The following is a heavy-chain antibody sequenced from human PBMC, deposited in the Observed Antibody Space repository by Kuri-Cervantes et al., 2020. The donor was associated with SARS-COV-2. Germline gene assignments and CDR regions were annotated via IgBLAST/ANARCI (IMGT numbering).Heavy chain of an antibody. CDR1: GYTFTSYG. CDR3: ARAIVGALPGY. CDR2: IIPIFGTA. V-gene: IGHV1-69*13. D-gene: IGHD1-26*01. J-gene: IGHJ4*02. Sequence: SVKVSCKASGYTFTSYGITWVRQAPGQGLEWMGGIIPIFGTANYAQKFQGRVTITADESTSTAYMELSSLRSEDTAVYYCARAIVGALPGYWGQGTLVTVSS.